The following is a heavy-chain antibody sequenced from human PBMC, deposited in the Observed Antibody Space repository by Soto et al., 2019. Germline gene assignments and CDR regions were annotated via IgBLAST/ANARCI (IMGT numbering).Heavy chain of an antibody. Sequence: SETLSLTCTVSGGSISSGGYYWSWIRQHPGKGLEWIGYIYYSGSTYYNPSLKSRVTISVDTSKNQFSLKLSSVTAADTAVYYCASRYYDYIWGRRNPETWGQGTLVTVSS. J-gene: IGHJ5*02. D-gene: IGHD3-16*01. CDR3: ASRYYDYIWGRRNPET. CDR1: GGSISSGGYY. V-gene: IGHV4-31*03. CDR2: IYYSGST.